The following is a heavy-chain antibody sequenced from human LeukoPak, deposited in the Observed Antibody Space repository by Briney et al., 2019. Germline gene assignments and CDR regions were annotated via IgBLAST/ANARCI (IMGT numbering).Heavy chain of an antibody. J-gene: IGHJ3*02. CDR3: ARHRAYSYSSPFDI. V-gene: IGHV4-4*02. D-gene: IGHD6-6*01. CDR2: IYHSGST. CDR1: GGSISSGNW. Sequence: TSETLSLTCAVSGGSISSGNWWSWVRQPPGKGLEWIGEIYHSGSTNYNPSLKSRVTISVDKSKNQFSLRLSSVTAADTAVYYCARHRAYSYSSPFDIWGQGTMVTVSS.